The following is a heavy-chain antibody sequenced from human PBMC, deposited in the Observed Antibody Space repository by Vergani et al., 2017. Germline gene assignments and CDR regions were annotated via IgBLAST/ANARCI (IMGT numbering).Heavy chain of an antibody. V-gene: IGHV4-61*10. Sequence: QVQLQESGPGLVKPSETLSLTCTVSGGSVSSGSYYWSWIRQPAGKGLEWIGYIYYSGSTNYNPSLKSRVAISVETSKNQFSLKLSSVTAADTAVYYCAREGTVTAFGYYYYYMDVWGKGTTVTVSS. CDR1: GGSVSSGSYY. J-gene: IGHJ6*03. D-gene: IGHD4-11*01. CDR3: AREGTVTAFGYYYYYMDV. CDR2: IYYSGST.